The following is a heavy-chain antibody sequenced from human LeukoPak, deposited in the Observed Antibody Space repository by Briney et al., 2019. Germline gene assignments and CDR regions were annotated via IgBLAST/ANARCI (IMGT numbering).Heavy chain of an antibody. CDR3: AKGNKFSVTTGASDI. CDR1: GYSFNTYA. V-gene: IGHV3-23*01. J-gene: IGHJ3*02. D-gene: IGHD4-17*01. Sequence: GGSLRLSCETSGYSFNTYAMSWVRQTPGKGLEWVAGVSHSGARTYYADSVKGRFAISRDSSKKTVYLQMNGLSAEDTAVYYCAKGNKFSVTTGASDIWGQGTMVTVSS. CDR2: VSHSGART.